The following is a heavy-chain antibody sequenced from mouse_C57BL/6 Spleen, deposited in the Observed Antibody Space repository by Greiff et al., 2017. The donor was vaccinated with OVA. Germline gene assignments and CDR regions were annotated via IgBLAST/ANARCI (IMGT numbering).Heavy chain of an antibody. J-gene: IGHJ3*01. CDR2: INPKNGGT. CDR1: GYTFTDYN. Sequence: DVQLVESGPELVKPGASVKIPCKASGYTFTDYNMDWVKQSPGKSLEWIGDINPKNGGTIYNQKFKGKATLTVAKSSSTAYMELRSLTSEDTAVYYGARGGRYGSSSAWFAYWGKGTLVTVAA. CDR3: ARGGRYGSSSAWFAY. D-gene: IGHD1-1*01. V-gene: IGHV1-18*01.